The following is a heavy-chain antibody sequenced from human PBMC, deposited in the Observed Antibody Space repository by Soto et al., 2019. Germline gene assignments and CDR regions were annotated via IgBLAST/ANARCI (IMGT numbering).Heavy chain of an antibody. D-gene: IGHD3-10*01. V-gene: IGHV4-4*07. CDR3: ARANRPFRGDGAFDS. J-gene: IGHJ4*02. Sequence: QVQLQESGPGLVKPSETLSLNCTVSSGSMYGFYWSWFRQSAGKGLEWIWRIYTSGATSYHPSLTSRVSMSVSDSKTQFYLRLTSVPAADTAVYYCARANRPFRGDGAFDSWGQGTLVTVSS. CDR2: IYTSGAT. CDR1: SGSMYGFY.